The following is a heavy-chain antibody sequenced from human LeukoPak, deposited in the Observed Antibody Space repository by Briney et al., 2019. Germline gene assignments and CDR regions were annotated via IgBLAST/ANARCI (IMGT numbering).Heavy chain of an antibody. Sequence: GASVKVSCKASGYTFTSYGISWVRQAPGQGLEWMGWFSAYNGNTNYAQKLQGRVTMTTDTSTSTAYMELRSLRSDDTAVYYCARGGGIAVAGNGRPWDYWGQGTLVTVSS. CDR2: FSAYNGNT. CDR1: GYTFTSYG. D-gene: IGHD6-19*01. CDR3: ARGGGIAVAGNGRPWDY. J-gene: IGHJ4*02. V-gene: IGHV1-18*01.